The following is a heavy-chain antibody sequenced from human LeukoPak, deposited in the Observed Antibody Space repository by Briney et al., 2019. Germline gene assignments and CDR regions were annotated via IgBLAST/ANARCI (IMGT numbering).Heavy chain of an antibody. CDR2: ISSSGSTV. Sequence: GGSLRLSCAVSGFTFSTYEMNWVRQAPGKGLEWVSYISSSGSTVYYADSVEGRFTISRDNAKNSLYLQMNSLRAEDTAVYYCARHPNDYGTPLDYWGQGTLVTVSS. CDR3: ARHPNDYGTPLDY. J-gene: IGHJ4*02. D-gene: IGHD4/OR15-4a*01. CDR1: GFTFSTYE. V-gene: IGHV3-48*03.